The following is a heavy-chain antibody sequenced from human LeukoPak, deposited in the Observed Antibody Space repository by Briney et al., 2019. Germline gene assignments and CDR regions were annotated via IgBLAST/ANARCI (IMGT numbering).Heavy chain of an antibody. Sequence: SETLSLTCTVSGGSISSGDYYWSWIRQPPGKGLECIGYIYYSGSTYYNPSLKSRVTISVDTSKNQFSLKLSPVTAADTAVYYCARYSIRYLFSLSYWGQGTLVTVSS. D-gene: IGHD3-9*01. V-gene: IGHV4-30-4*01. CDR3: ARYSIRYLFSLSY. J-gene: IGHJ4*02. CDR2: IYYSGST. CDR1: GGSISSGDYY.